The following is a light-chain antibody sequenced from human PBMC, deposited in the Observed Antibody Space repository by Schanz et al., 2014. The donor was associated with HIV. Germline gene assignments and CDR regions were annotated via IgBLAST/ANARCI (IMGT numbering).Light chain of an antibody. CDR1: TSNIGATFH. V-gene: IGLV1-40*01. J-gene: IGLJ2*01. CDR2: GNG. CDR3: QSYDDSLRAVV. Sequence: QSVLAQPPSVSGAPGQDVTISCTGSTSNIGATFHVHWYQQLPGKAPKLLISGNGGRPSGVPDRCSVSSSGTSASLVISDLRSEDEADYYCQSYDDSLRAVVFGGGTKVTVL.